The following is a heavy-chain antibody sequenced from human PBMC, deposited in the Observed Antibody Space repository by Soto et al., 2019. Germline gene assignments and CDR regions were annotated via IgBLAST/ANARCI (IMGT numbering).Heavy chain of an antibody. J-gene: IGHJ4*02. CDR1: GFTFSSYA. CDR3: AIYYTRGGSFDY. Sequence: EVQLLESGGGLVQPGGSLRLSCAASGFTFSSYAMSWVRQAPGKGLEWVSAIIVSGGSTYYADSVKGRFTISRDNSKNTLYLQMNSLRAEDTAVYYCAIYYTRGGSFDYWGQGTLVTVSS. CDR2: IIVSGGST. D-gene: IGHD2-8*01. V-gene: IGHV3-23*01.